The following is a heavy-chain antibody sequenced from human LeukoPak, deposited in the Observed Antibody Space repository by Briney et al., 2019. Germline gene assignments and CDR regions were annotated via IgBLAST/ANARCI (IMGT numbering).Heavy chain of an antibody. CDR2: INPNSGGT. J-gene: IGHJ4*02. V-gene: IGHV1-2*02. CDR3: ARSSIIAAAGPYYFDY. Sequence: ASVKVSCKASGYTFTGYYMHWVRQAPGQGLEWMGWINPNSGGTNYAQKFQGRVTMTRDTSISTAYMELSRLRSDDTAVYYCARSSIIAAAGPYYFDYWGQGTLVTVSS. CDR1: GYTFTGYY. D-gene: IGHD6-13*01.